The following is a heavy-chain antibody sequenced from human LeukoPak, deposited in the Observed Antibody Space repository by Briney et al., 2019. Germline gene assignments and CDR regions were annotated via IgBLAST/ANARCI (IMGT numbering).Heavy chain of an antibody. CDR3: ARHTTVRYSGDENVFDI. CDR2: WDYSAST. J-gene: IGHJ3*02. V-gene: IGHV4-39*01. D-gene: IGHD5-12*01. Sequence: SATKTLYCTASDSSFTNNNYYWVWMRQTHGKGLKLICAWDYSASTHYTASLNRRVTLSVDTSKAQLSMKVNSVSAADTAVYYCARHTTVRYSGDENVFDIWGQGTMVTVSS. CDR1: DSSFTNNNYY.